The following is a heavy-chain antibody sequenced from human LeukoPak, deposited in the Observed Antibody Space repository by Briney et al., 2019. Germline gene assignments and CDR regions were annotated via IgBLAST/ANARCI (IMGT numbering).Heavy chain of an antibody. Sequence: SETLSLTCTVSGDSINNYYWSWIRQPPGKGLEWIGNINYSGSTNSNPSLKSRATISVDTSKNQFSLKLSSVTAADTAVFYCASLTTADAFDIWGQGTMVTVSS. J-gene: IGHJ3*02. CDR1: GDSINNYY. CDR3: ASLTTADAFDI. CDR2: INYSGST. V-gene: IGHV4-59*01. D-gene: IGHD3-22*01.